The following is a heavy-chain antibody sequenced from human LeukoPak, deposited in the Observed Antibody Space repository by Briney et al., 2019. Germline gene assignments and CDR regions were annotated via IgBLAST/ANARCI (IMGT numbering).Heavy chain of an antibody. Sequence: ASVKVSCTASGYTFTSYGISWVRQAPGQGLEWMGWISAYNGNTNYAQKLQGRVTMTTDTSTSTAYMELRSLRSDDTAVYYCARDHIKDIVVVPAAMSYYYYGMDVWGQGTTVTVSS. D-gene: IGHD2-2*01. V-gene: IGHV1-18*01. CDR2: ISAYNGNT. CDR1: GYTFTSYG. CDR3: ARDHIKDIVVVPAAMSYYYYGMDV. J-gene: IGHJ6*02.